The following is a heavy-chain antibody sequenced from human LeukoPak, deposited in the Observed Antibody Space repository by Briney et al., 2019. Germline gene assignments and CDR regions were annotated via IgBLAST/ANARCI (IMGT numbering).Heavy chain of an antibody. D-gene: IGHD3-10*01. V-gene: IGHV3-23*01. CDR1: GFTFSSYA. CDR3: AKDVMHYGSGRPYYMDV. J-gene: IGHJ6*03. Sequence: TGGSLRLSCAASGFTFSSYAMNWVRQAPGKGVEWVSAISGSGGSTYYADSVRGRFTISRDNSKNALYLQMNSLRGEDTAIYCCAKDVMHYGSGRPYYMDVWGKGTTVTISS. CDR2: ISGSGGST.